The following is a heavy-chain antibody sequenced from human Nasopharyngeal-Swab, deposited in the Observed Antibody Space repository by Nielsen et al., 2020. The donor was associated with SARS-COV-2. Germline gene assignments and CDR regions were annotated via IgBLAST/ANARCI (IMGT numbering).Heavy chain of an antibody. CDR3: ARDLSGTTVLLGYYYYGMDV. J-gene: IGHJ6*02. CDR1: GFTFSTYW. D-gene: IGHD1-7*01. V-gene: IGHV3-7*01. CDR2: IEQDGSEK. Sequence: GESLKISCAASGFTFSTYWMTWVRQAPGKGLEWVASIEQDGSEKYYVDSVKGRFTISRDNAKNSLYLQMNSLRAEDTAVYYCARDLSGTTVLLGYYYYGMDVWGQGTTVTVSS.